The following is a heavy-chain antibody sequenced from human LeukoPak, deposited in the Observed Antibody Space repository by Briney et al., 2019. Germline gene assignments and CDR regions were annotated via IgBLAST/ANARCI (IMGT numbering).Heavy chain of an antibody. CDR1: GYTFTSYD. J-gene: IGHJ6*03. V-gene: IGHV1-8*03. CDR3: ARGHSSSLYYYYCYYMDV. Sequence: ASVKVSCKASGYTFTSYDINWVRQATGQGLEWMGWMNPNSGNTGYAQKFQGRVTITRNTSISTAYMELSSLRSEDTAVYYCARGHSSSLYYYYCYYMDVWGKGTTVTVSS. D-gene: IGHD6-6*01. CDR2: MNPNSGNT.